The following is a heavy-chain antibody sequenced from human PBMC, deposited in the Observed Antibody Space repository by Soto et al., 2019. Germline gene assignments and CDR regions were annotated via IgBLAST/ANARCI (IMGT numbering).Heavy chain of an antibody. Sequence: GGSLRLSCAASGLTFSSSSMNWVRQAPGKGLEWVGRIKSKNDGGTPDYAAPVKGRFAISRDDSKNMVYLQMNSLKTEDTGIYYCTTDSYSSIIVVRFDYWGQGTLVTVSS. CDR3: TTDSYSSIIVVRFDY. CDR2: IKSKNDGGTP. V-gene: IGHV3-15*07. J-gene: IGHJ4*02. CDR1: GLTFSSSS. D-gene: IGHD3-22*01.